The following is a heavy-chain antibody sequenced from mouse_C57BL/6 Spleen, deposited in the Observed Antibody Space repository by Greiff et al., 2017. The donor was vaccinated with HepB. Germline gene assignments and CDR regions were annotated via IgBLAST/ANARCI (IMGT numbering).Heavy chain of an antibody. Sequence: QVQLQQPGAELVRPGSSVKLSCKASGYTFTSYWMHWVKQRPIQGLEWIGNIDPSDSETHYNQKFKDKATLTVDKSSSTAYMQLSSLTSEDSAVYYCLYYYGSSYEYFDVWGTGTTVTVSS. CDR2: IDPSDSET. V-gene: IGHV1-52*01. CDR1: GYTFTSYW. D-gene: IGHD1-1*01. J-gene: IGHJ1*03. CDR3: LYYYGSSYEYFDV.